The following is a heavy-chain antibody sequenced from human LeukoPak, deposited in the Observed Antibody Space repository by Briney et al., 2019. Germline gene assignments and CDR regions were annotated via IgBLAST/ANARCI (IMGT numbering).Heavy chain of an antibody. CDR1: GFTFSSYS. V-gene: IGHV3-21*01. Sequence: GGSLRLSCAASGFTFSSYSMNWVRQAPGRGLEWVSSIRFTGSYIYYADSVKGRFTISRDDAKNSLFLQMSSLRVDDTAVYYCARDPGSGDYGGQGTLVTVSS. CDR3: ARDPGSGDY. D-gene: IGHD7-27*01. CDR2: IRFTGSYI. J-gene: IGHJ4*02.